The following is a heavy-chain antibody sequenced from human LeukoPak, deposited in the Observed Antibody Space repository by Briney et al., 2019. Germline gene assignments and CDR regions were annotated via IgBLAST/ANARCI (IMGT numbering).Heavy chain of an antibody. CDR3: AKRGVVIRVILVGFHKEAYYFDS. J-gene: IGHJ4*02. CDR2: ISDSGGRT. D-gene: IGHD3-22*01. Sequence: PGGSLRLSCAVSGITLSNYGMSWVRQAPGKGLEWVAGISDSGGRTNYADSVKGRFTISRDNPKNTLYLQMNSLRAGDAAVYFCAKRGVVIRVILVGFHKEAYYFDSWGQGALVTVSS. V-gene: IGHV3-23*01. CDR1: GITLSNYG.